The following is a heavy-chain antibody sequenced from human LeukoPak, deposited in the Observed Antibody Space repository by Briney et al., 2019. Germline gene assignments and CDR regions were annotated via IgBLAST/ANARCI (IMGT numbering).Heavy chain of an antibody. D-gene: IGHD4-17*01. Sequence: TGGSLRLSCAASGFTFSSYAMSWVRQAPGKGLEWVSAISGSGGSTYYADSVKGRFTISRDNSKNTLYLQMNSLRAEDTAVYYCAKDLDYGDYGTFDYWGQGTLVTVSS. CDR2: ISGSGGST. V-gene: IGHV3-23*01. CDR3: AKDLDYGDYGTFDY. J-gene: IGHJ4*02. CDR1: GFTFSSYA.